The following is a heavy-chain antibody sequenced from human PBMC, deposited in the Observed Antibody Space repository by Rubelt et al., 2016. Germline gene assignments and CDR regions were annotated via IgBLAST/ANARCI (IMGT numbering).Heavy chain of an antibody. V-gene: IGHV4-39*07. J-gene: IGHJ6*02. D-gene: IGHD3-3*01. CDR2: IYYSGST. CDR1: GGSISSSSYY. CDR3: AREVWSYYYYGMDV. Sequence: QLQLQESGPGLVKPSETLSLTCTVSGGSISSSSYYWGWIRQPPGKGLEWIGSIYYSGSTYYNPSLKVRVTISVDTSKNPFSLKLSSVTAADTAVYYCAREVWSYYYYGMDVWGQGTTVTVSS.